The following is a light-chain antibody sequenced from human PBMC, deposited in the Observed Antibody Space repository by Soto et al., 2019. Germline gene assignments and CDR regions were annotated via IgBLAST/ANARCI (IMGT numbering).Light chain of an antibody. V-gene: IGKV3-15*01. CDR1: QSVSSN. Sequence: EIVMTQSPATLSVSPGERATLSCRASQSVSSNLAWYHQKPGQAPRLLIYGASTRATGISARFSGSGSGKEFTLTISSLQSEDFAVYYCQQYNNWPMFGQGTRLEIK. CDR2: GAS. J-gene: IGKJ5*01. CDR3: QQYNNWPM.